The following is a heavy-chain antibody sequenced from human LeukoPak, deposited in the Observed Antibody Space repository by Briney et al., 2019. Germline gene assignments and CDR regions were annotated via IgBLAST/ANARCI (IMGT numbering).Heavy chain of an antibody. CDR1: GYTLTELS. D-gene: IGHD2-2*01. CDR2: FDPEDGET. V-gene: IGHV1-24*01. J-gene: IGHJ6*03. Sequence: ASVKVSCKVSGYTLTELSMHWVRQAPGKGLEWMGGFDPEDGETIYAQKFQGRVTMTEDTSTGTAYMELSSLRSEDTAVYYCATSPARVCSSTSCPRYYYYYMDVWGKGTTVTVSS. CDR3: ATSPARVCSSTSCPRYYYYYMDV.